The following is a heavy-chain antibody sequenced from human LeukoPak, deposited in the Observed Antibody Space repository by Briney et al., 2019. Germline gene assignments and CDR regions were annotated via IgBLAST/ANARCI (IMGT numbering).Heavy chain of an antibody. CDR3: ASVYQHGMDV. D-gene: IGHD2-2*01. J-gene: IGHJ6*02. Sequence: GASVKVSCKASGYTVTSYYTHWVRQAPGQGLEWMGIVNPSSISASYAQKFQGRVTMTRDTSTSTVSMELSSLRSDDTAVYYCASVYQHGMDVWGQGTTVTVSS. CDR2: VNPSSISA. V-gene: IGHV1-46*01. CDR1: GYTVTSYY.